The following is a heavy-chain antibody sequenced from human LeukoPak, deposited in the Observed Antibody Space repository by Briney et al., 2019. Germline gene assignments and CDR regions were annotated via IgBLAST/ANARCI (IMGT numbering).Heavy chain of an antibody. CDR3: AKDRSNYGDYDAFDI. CDR1: GFTFSSYA. CDR2: ISGSGGST. D-gene: IGHD4-17*01. V-gene: IGHV3-23*01. J-gene: IGHJ3*02. Sequence: TGGSLRLSCAASGFTFSSYAMSWVRQAPGKGLEWVSAISGSGGSTYYADSVKGRFTISRDNSKNTLYLQMNSLRAEDTAVYYCAKDRSNYGDYDAFDIWGQGTVVTVSS.